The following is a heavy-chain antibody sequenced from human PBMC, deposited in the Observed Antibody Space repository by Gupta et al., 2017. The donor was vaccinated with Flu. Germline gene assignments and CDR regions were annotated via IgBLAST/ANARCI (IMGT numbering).Heavy chain of an antibody. V-gene: IGHV3-30*04. Sequence: SGFTFSRYAMHWIRQAPGKGLEWVAVTSLDGMKKDYAASMKGRFTISRDNSRNTLYLQINSLTDDDTATYYCARGSLGGYYFGGYWGQGTLVTVSA. J-gene: IGHJ4*02. CDR3: ARGSLGGYYFGGY. CDR2: TSLDGMKK. D-gene: IGHD3-22*01. CDR1: GFTFSRYA.